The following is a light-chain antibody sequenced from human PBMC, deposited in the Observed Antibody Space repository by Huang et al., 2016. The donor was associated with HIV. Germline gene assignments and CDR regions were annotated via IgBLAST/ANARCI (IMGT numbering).Light chain of an antibody. CDR1: PSVGIY. CDR3: QQYERPPDT. Sequence: EIVLTQSPGTLSLSPGERATLSCRASPSVGIYLAWYQQKPGQALRLLIYGESTRVTRIPDRFSGGGSGTDFTLSISRLEPEDFAVYYCQQYERPPDTFGPGTKVNIK. V-gene: IGKV3-20*01. CDR2: GES. J-gene: IGKJ3*01.